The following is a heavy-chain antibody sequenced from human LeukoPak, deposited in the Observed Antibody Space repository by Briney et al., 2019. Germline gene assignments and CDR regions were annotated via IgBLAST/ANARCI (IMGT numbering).Heavy chain of an antibody. Sequence: SETLSLTCTVSGGSISSTSHYWGWIRQPPGKGPEWIGSIYYSGSTYYNPSLKSRVTMSVDTSKNQFSLKLSSVTAADTAVYYCARDVSRGGFGELPYDWFDPWGQGTLVTVSS. J-gene: IGHJ5*02. CDR1: GGSISSTSHY. CDR2: IYYSGST. V-gene: IGHV4-39*07. CDR3: ARDVSRGGFGELPYDWFDP. D-gene: IGHD3-10*01.